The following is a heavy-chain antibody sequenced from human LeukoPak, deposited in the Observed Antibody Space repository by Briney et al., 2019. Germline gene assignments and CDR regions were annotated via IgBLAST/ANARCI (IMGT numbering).Heavy chain of an antibody. J-gene: IGHJ4*02. D-gene: IGHD3-3*01. CDR1: GYTFTSYG. CDR3: ARVDYDFWSGYPSVDY. CDR2: ISAYNGNT. V-gene: IGHV1-18*01. Sequence: GASVKVSCKASGYTFTSYGISWVRQAPGQGLEWMGWISAYNGNTNYAQKLQGRVTMTTDTSTSTAYMELRSLRSDDTAVYYCARVDYDFWSGYPSVDYWGQGTLVTVSS.